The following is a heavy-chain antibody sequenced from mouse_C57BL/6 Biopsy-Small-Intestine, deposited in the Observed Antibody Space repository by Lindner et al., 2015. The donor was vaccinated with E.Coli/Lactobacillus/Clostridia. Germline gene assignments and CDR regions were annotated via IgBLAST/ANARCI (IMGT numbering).Heavy chain of an antibody. D-gene: IGHD2-13*01. CDR3: AGRNILWSDYDF. J-gene: IGHJ4*01. CDR2: SSLSLVH. V-gene: IGHV1S14*01. CDR1: GGTFSSY. Sequence: SVKVSCKASGGTFSSYELTGCDRPLDKGLSGWERSSLSLVHQTTHRSSRVRVTITADESTSTAYMDLSSLRSDDTAVYYCAGRNILWSDYDFWGQGSLVTVSS.